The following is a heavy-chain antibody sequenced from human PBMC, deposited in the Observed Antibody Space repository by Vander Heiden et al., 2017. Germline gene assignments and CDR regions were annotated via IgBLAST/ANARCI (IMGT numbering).Heavy chain of an antibody. CDR2: ISYDGSNK. J-gene: IGHJ5*02. V-gene: IGHV3-30*18. CDR3: AKDGAAAGTDGWFDP. Sequence: LEWVAVISYDGSNKYYADSVTGRFTISRDNSKNTLYLQMNSLRAEDTAVYYCAKDGAAAGTDGWFDPWGQGTLVTVSS. D-gene: IGHD6-13*01.